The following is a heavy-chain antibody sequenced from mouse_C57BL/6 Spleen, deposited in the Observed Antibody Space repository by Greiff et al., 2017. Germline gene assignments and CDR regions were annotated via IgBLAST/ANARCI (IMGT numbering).Heavy chain of an antibody. D-gene: IGHD2-5*01. V-gene: IGHV1-63*01. CDR1: GYTFTNYW. J-gene: IGHJ1*03. CDR2: IYPGGGYT. Sequence: QVQLQQSGAELVRPGTSVKMSCKASGYTFTNYWIGWAKQRPGHGLEWIGDIYPGGGYTNYNEKFKGKATLTADKSSSAAYMQFSSLTSEDSAIYYCATTYSNYRYFDVWGTGTTVTVSS. CDR3: ATTYSNYRYFDV.